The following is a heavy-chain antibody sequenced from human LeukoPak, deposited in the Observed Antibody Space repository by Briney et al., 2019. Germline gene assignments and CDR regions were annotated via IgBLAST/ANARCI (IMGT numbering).Heavy chain of an antibody. V-gene: IGHV3-30-3*02. CDR3: AKTTYAYYYYMDV. J-gene: IGHJ6*03. Sequence: GGSLRLSCAASGFTFSSYAMSWVRQAPGKGLEWVAVISYDGSNKYYADSVKGRFTISRDNSKNTLYLQMNSLRAEDTAVYYCAKTTYAYYYYMDVWGKGTTVTVSS. D-gene: IGHD2/OR15-2a*01. CDR2: ISYDGSNK. CDR1: GFTFSSYA.